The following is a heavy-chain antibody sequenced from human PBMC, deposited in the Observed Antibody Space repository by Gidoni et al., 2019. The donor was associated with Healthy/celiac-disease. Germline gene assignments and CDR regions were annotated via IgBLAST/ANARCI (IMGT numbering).Heavy chain of an antibody. CDR3: ARDPRRGAFDI. V-gene: IGHV4-59*01. Sequence: QVQLQESGPGLVKPSETLSLTCTVSGGSISSYYWSWIRQPPGKGLEWIGYIYYSGSTNYNPSLKSRVTISVDTSKNQFSLKLSSVTAADTAGYYCARDPRRGAFDIWGQGTMVTVSS. CDR1: GGSISSYY. CDR2: IYYSGST. J-gene: IGHJ3*02.